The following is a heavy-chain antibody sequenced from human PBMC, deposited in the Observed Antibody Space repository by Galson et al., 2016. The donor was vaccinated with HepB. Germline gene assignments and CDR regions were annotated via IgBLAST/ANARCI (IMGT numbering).Heavy chain of an antibody. CDR3: ARGSGNLFY. Sequence: SLRLSCAASGFTFSSYSMIWVRQTPGKGLEWVSYISSSNSRIYYADSVKGRFTISRDNAKNSLYLQMNSLRAEDTAVYYCARGSGNLFYWGQGTLVTVSS. D-gene: IGHD4-23*01. V-gene: IGHV3-48*04. CDR2: ISSSNSRI. CDR1: GFTFSSYS. J-gene: IGHJ4*02.